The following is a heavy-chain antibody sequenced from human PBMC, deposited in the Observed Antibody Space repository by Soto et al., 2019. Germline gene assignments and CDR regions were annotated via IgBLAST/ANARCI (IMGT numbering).Heavy chain of an antibody. CDR1: GGSITSYN. CDR2: VYNSGST. Sequence: SETLSLTCTVSGGSITSYNWNWLRQPPGKALEWIGYVYNSGSTNYNPSLKSRVTISVDTSKNQFSLKVNSVTAADTAVYYCARYQPIGTYFDYWGQGTLVTVS. V-gene: IGHV4-59*01. D-gene: IGHD1-1*01. J-gene: IGHJ4*02. CDR3: ARYQPIGTYFDY.